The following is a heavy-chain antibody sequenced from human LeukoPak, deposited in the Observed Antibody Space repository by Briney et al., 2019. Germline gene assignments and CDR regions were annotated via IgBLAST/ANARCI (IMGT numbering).Heavy chain of an antibody. CDR2: IIPMSGTV. D-gene: IGHD3-22*01. Sequence: ASVKVSCKASGGTFSTFGISWVRQAPGQGLEWMGGIIPMSGTVNNAQKFQGRVTITADKSTGTAYMELSSLRSDDTAVYYCAKEGAVRVIVVVVFDYWGQGTLVTVSS. V-gene: IGHV1-69*06. CDR1: GGTFSTFG. CDR3: AKEGAVRVIVVVVFDY. J-gene: IGHJ4*02.